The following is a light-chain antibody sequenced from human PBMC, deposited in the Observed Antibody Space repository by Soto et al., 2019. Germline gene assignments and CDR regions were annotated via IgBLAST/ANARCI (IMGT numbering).Light chain of an antibody. Sequence: DIQMTQSPASLSASVGDRVTISCRASQSIGRNLNWYQQKPGKAPTLLMFTSSNLQSGVPSRFSGSGSGTDFTLTISSLQPEDFATYYCQQTHSSLTFGQGTRLEIK. CDR2: TSS. CDR1: QSIGRN. CDR3: QQTHSSLT. V-gene: IGKV1-39*01. J-gene: IGKJ5*01.